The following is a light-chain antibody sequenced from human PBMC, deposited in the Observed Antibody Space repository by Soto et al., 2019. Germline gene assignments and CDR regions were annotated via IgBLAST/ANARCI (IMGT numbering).Light chain of an antibody. CDR3: SSYTSTGRV. V-gene: IGLV2-14*03. J-gene: IGLJ3*02. Sequence: QSALTQPASVSGSPGQSITISCTGTSSDVGGYSFVSWYQQHPGTAPKLIIYGVTSRPSGVSSRFSGSKSGNTASLTISGPQAEDEADYYCSSYTSTGRVFGGGTKLTVL. CDR2: GVT. CDR1: SSDVGGYSF.